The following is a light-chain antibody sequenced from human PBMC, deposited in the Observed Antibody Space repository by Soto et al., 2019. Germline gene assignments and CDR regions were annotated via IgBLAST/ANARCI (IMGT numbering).Light chain of an antibody. CDR2: GAS. CDR1: QSVSSSY. Sequence: EIVMTQSPATLSVSPGERVTLSCRASQSVSSSYLAWYQQKPGQAPRLLIYGASSRATGIPDRFSGSGSGTDFTLTISRLETEDFAVFYCQQYGTSEIIFGQGTRLEIK. J-gene: IGKJ5*01. CDR3: QQYGTSEII. V-gene: IGKV3-20*01.